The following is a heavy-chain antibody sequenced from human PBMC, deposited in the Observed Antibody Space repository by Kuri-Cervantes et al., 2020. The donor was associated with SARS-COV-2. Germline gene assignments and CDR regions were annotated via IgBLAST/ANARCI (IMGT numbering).Heavy chain of an antibody. V-gene: IGHV5-51*01. CDR3: ARHVGTIFGVVTAPDAFDI. J-gene: IGHJ3*02. D-gene: IGHD3-3*01. Sequence: GESLKISCKGSGYSFTSYWIGWVRQMPGKGLEWMGIIYPGDSDTRYSPSFQGQVTILADKSISTAYLQWSSLKASDTAMYYCARHVGTIFGVVTAPDAFDIWGQGTMVTVSS. CDR1: GYSFTSYW. CDR2: IYPGDSDT.